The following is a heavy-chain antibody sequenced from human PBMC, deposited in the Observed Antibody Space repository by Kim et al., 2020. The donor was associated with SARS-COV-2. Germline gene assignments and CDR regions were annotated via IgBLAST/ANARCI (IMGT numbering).Heavy chain of an antibody. J-gene: IGHJ3*02. CDR3: ARFKRYSSSWYGSVGAFDI. V-gene: IGHV3-48*03. D-gene: IGHD6-13*01. Sequence: GGSLRLSCAASGFTFNSYEMNWVRQAPGKGLEWVSYISRSGSAIYYADSVKGRFTISRDNAKNSLYLQMNSLRAEDTAVYYCARFKRYSSSWYGSVGAFDIWGQGTMVTVSS. CDR2: ISRSGSAI. CDR1: GFTFNSYE.